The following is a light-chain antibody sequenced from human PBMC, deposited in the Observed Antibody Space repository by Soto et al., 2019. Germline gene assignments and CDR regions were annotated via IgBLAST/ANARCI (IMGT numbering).Light chain of an antibody. V-gene: IGKV1-5*01. CDR3: QQYDSPVWT. CDR2: DVS. J-gene: IGKJ1*01. Sequence: DIHMTQSPSTLSASVGDRVTITCRASQSISSWLAWYQQKPGKAPKLLIYDVSSLDSGVPSRFSGSGSGTEFTLTISSLQPDYVATYYCQQYDSPVWTFGQGTKVEIK. CDR1: QSISSW.